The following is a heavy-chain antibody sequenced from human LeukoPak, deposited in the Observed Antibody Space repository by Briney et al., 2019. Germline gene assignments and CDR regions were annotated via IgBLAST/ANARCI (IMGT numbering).Heavy chain of an antibody. CDR2: IYSGGST. D-gene: IGHD2-21*01. V-gene: IGHV3-53*01. CDR3: AKYCGGDCYGMDV. J-gene: IGHJ6*02. CDR1: GFTFDDYA. Sequence: GGSLRLSCAASGFTFDDYAMHWVRQAPGKGLEWVSVIYSGGSTYYADSVKGRFTISRDNSKNTLYLQMNSLRAEDTAVYYCAKYCGGDCYGMDVWGQGTTVTVPS.